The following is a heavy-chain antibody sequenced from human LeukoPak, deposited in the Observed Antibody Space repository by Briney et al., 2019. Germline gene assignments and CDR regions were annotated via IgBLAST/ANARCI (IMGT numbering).Heavy chain of an antibody. CDR2: INAGNGNT. V-gene: IGHV1-3*01. D-gene: IGHD3-22*01. Sequence: GASVKVSCKASGYTFTSYAMHWVRQAPGQRLEWMGWINAGNGNTKYSQKFQGRVTITADKSTSTAYMELSSLRSEDTAVYYCARTMRSVGMVITGGAFDIWGQGTMVTVSS. CDR3: ARTMRSVGMVITGGAFDI. J-gene: IGHJ3*02. CDR1: GYTFTSYA.